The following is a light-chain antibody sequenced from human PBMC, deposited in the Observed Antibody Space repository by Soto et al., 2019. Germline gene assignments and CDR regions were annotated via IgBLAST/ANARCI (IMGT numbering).Light chain of an antibody. V-gene: IGKV1-39*01. CDR3: QQTYRTPLT. CDR1: QSIGGY. J-gene: IGKJ4*01. CDR2: AAS. Sequence: DIQMTQSPSSLSASVGDRVTITCRASQSIGGYLNWYQQKPGKAPKLLIYAASSLHSGVPSRFSCSGSGTDFTLTISSLQPEDFATYSCQQTYRTPLTFGGGTKVDIK.